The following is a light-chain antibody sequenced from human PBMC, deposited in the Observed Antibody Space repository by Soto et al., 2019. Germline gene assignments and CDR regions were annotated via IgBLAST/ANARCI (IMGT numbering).Light chain of an antibody. CDR2: GVS. J-gene: IGLJ1*01. V-gene: IGLV2-14*01. CDR1: SSDVGGYNY. CDR3: DSYTSSTTFV. Sequence: QSVLTQPASVSGSPGQSITISCTGTSSDVGGYNYVSWYQQHPGKAPKLIIYGVSKRPSGVSDRFSGSKSGNTASLIISGLQAEDEADYYCDSYTSSTTFVFGSGTKLTVL.